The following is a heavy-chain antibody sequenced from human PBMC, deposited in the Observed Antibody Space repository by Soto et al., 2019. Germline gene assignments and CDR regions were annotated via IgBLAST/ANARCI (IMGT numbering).Heavy chain of an antibody. Sequence: GGSLRLSCAASTFPFSTYWMTWVRQAPGKGLEWVANIHRDEIEKYFMDSVKGRFTISRDNAKNSLYLQMTSLRAEDTAVYYCAGGNALDVWGQGTTVTVSS. CDR3: AGGNALDV. CDR1: TFPFSTYW. CDR2: IHRDEIEK. J-gene: IGHJ6*02. V-gene: IGHV3-7*01.